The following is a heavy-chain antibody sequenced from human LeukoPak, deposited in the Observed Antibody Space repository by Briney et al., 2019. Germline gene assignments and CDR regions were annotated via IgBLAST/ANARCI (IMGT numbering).Heavy chain of an antibody. CDR3: ARTRANYYDSSGDAFDI. CDR2: IYYSGNT. J-gene: IGHJ3*02. D-gene: IGHD3-22*01. Sequence: SSETLSLTCTVSGGSISSSSYYWGWLRQPPGKGLEWIGSIYYSGNTNYNPSLKSRVTISVDTSKNQFSLKLSSVTAADTAVYYCARTRANYYDSSGDAFDIWGQGTMVTVPS. CDR1: GGSISSSSYY. V-gene: IGHV4-39*07.